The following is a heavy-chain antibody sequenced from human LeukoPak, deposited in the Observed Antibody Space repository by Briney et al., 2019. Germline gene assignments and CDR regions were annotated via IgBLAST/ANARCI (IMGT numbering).Heavy chain of an antibody. CDR1: GFTFTTAW. CDR2: IKAKTAGGTA. Sequence: GGSLRLSCAASGFTFTTAWMSWVRQAPGKGLEWVGHIKAKTAGGTADYAAPVKGRFTISRDDSQNTLFVQMNTLRTEDTGVYYCAHLGSGWYVRDWGRGTLVTVSS. D-gene: IGHD6-19*01. J-gene: IGHJ4*02. V-gene: IGHV3-15*01. CDR3: AHLGSGWYVRD.